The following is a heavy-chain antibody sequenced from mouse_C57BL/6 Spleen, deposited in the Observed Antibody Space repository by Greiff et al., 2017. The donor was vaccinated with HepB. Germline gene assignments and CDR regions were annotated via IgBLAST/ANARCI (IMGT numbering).Heavy chain of an antibody. V-gene: IGHV5-6*01. CDR3: ARHGNTVVATDFDY. J-gene: IGHJ2*01. CDR2: ISSGGSYT. D-gene: IGHD1-1*01. CDR1: GFTFSSYG. Sequence: EVQLVESGGDLVKPGGSLKLSCAASGFTFSSYGMSWVRQTPDKRLEWVATISSGGSYTYYPDSVKGRFTISRDNAKNTLYLQMSSLKSEDTAMYYCARHGNTVVATDFDYWGQGTTLTVSS.